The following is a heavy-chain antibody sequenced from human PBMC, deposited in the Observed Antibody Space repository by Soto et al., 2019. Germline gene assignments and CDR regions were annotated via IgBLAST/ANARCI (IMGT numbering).Heavy chain of an antibody. CDR1: GYTFTNYG. J-gene: IGHJ6*02. Sequence: QVQVVQSGDEVKKPGASVKVSCKASGYTFTNYGFSWVRQAPGQGLEWMGWISGYNGNTKYAEKFQGRVTMTTDTSTSTAHRELRSLRSDDTAVYYCARERQAPYYYYGMDVWGQGTAVTVSS. CDR3: ARERQAPYYYYGMDV. V-gene: IGHV1-18*01. CDR2: ISGYNGNT.